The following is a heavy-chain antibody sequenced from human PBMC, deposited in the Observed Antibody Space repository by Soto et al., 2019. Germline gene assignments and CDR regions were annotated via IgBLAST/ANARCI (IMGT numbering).Heavy chain of an antibody. V-gene: IGHV3-53*04. CDR1: GFTVSSNY. Sequence: GGSLRLSCAASGFTVSSNYMSWVRQAPGKGLEWVSVIYSGGSTYYADSVKGRFTISRHNSKNTLYLQMNSLRAEDTAVYYCARENYYGSGSYFDYWGQGTLVTVSS. CDR2: IYSGGST. D-gene: IGHD3-10*01. J-gene: IGHJ4*02. CDR3: ARENYYGSGSYFDY.